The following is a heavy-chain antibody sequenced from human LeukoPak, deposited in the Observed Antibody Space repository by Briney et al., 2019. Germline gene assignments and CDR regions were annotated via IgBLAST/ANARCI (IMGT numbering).Heavy chain of an antibody. CDR2: ITSDGSST. V-gene: IGHV3-74*01. Sequence: GGSLRLSCAASRFTFSSYWMHWVRQAPGKGLVWVSRITSDGSSTHYADSVKGRFTISRDNAKNTLYMQMKSLGAEDTAVYYCTRERAPGYFDLWGPGTLVTVSS. CDR1: RFTFSSYW. CDR3: TRERAPGYFDL. J-gene: IGHJ2*01.